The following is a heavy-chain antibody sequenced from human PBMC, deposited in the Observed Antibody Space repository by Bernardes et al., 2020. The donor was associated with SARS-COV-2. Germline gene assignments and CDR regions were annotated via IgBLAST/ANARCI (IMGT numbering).Heavy chain of an antibody. J-gene: IGHJ4*02. CDR3: ARGAGKQLVH. CDR2: IKQDGTEK. V-gene: IGHV3-7*01. Sequence: GGSLRLSCAASGFTFGTFWMNWVRQAPGKGLEWVANIKQDGTEKYYVDSVKGRFTISRDNAKNSLYLQMNSLRAEDTAVYYCARGAGKQLVHWGQGTLVTVSS. D-gene: IGHD6-6*01. CDR1: GFTFGTFW.